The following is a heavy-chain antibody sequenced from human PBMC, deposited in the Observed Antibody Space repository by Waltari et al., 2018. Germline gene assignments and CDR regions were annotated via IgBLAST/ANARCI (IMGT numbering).Heavy chain of an antibody. D-gene: IGHD5-18*01. Sequence: QVQLQQWGAGLLKPSETLSLPCAVYGGSFSGYYWSWIRQPPGEGLEWIGEINHSGSTNYNPSLKSRVTISVDTSKNQFSLKLSSVTAADTAVYYCARGVTWIQLWLQGYYFDYWGQGTLVTVSS. CDR1: GGSFSGYY. CDR3: ARGVTWIQLWLQGYYFDY. CDR2: INHSGST. V-gene: IGHV4-34*01. J-gene: IGHJ4*02.